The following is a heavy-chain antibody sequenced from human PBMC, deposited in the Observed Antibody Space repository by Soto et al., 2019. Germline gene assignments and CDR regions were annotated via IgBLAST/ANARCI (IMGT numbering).Heavy chain of an antibody. D-gene: IGHD2-15*01. V-gene: IGHV3-74*01. J-gene: IGHJ4*02. CDR1: GFTFSSYW. CDR2: INSDGSST. Sequence: EVQLVESGGGLVQPGESLRLSCAASGFTFSSYWMQWVRQAPGKGLVWVSRINSDGSSTSYAGSVKSRFTISRDNAKNTLYLQMNSLRAEDTAVYYCVRTSLVVAAATREDYWGQGTLVTVSS. CDR3: VRTSLVVAAATREDY.